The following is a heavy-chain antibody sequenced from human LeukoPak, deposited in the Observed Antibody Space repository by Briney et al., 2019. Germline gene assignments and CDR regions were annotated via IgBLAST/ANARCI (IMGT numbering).Heavy chain of an antibody. J-gene: IGHJ5*02. V-gene: IGHV4-39*01. CDR3: ARHGSVTIFGAITENWFDP. CDR2: MYYSGST. CDR1: GGSLSSGSYY. Sequence: SETLSLTCTVSGGSLSSGSYYWGWIRRPPGKGLEWIGSMYYSGSTYYNPSLKSRVTISVDTSKNQFSLKVSSMTAADTAVYYCARHGSVTIFGAITENWFDPWGQGTLVTVSS. D-gene: IGHD3-3*01.